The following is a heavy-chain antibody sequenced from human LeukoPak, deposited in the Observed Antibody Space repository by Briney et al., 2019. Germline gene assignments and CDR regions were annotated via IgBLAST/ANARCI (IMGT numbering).Heavy chain of an antibody. CDR2: INPSGGST. J-gene: IGHJ6*02. D-gene: IGHD1-26*01. V-gene: IGHV1-46*01. Sequence: ASVKVSCKASGYIFTSYYMHWVRQAPGQGLEWMGIINPSGGSTSYAQKFQGRVTMTRDTSTSTVYMELSSLRSEDTAVYYCAEGPYSGSYYYGMDVWGQGTTVTVSS. CDR3: AEGPYSGSYYYGMDV. CDR1: GYIFTSYY.